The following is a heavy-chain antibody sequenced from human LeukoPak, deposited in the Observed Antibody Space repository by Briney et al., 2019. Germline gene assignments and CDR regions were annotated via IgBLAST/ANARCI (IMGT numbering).Heavy chain of an antibody. V-gene: IGHV3-48*01. Sequence: GGSLRLSCAGSGFAFSSYSMNWVRQAPGKGLEWVSYISSSSETIYYADSVKGRFTISRDNAKNSLFLQMNRLRAEDTAVYYCARDGAAAGWETYYFDYWGQGTLVTVSS. CDR1: GFAFSSYS. CDR3: ARDGAAAGWETYYFDY. CDR2: ISSSSETI. D-gene: IGHD6-13*01. J-gene: IGHJ4*02.